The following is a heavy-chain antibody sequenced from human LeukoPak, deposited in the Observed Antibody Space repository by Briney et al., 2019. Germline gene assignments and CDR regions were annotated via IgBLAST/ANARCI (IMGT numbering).Heavy chain of an antibody. CDR2: FDPEDGET. V-gene: IGHV1-24*01. D-gene: IGHD1-26*01. CDR3: ATDVIVGATNYYFDY. Sequence: ASVKVSCKVSGYTLTELSMHWVRQAPGKGLEWMGGFDPEDGETIYAQKFQGRVTMTEDTSTDTAYMELSSLRSEGTAVYYCATDVIVGATNYYFDYWGQGTLVTVSS. CDR1: GYTLTELS. J-gene: IGHJ4*02.